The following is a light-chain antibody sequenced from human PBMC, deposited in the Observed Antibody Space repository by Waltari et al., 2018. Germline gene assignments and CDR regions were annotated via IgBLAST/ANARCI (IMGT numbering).Light chain of an antibody. V-gene: IGLV3-19*01. Sequence: SSELTQDPAVSVALGQTVRITCPGDSLRSYYASWYQQKPGPAPVLVMYANNNRPSGIPDRFSGSRSGNTASLSITGAQAEDEADYYCNSRDRSGNHLVFGGGTTLTVL. CDR2: ANN. J-gene: IGLJ2*01. CDR1: SLRSYY. CDR3: NSRDRSGNHLV.